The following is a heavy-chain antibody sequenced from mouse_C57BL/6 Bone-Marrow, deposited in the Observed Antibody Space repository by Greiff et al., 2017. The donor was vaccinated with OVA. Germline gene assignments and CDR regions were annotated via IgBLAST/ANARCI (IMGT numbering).Heavy chain of an antibody. Sequence: VQLKESGAELVKPGASVKISCKASGYAFSSYWMNWVKQRPGKGLEWIGQIYPGDGDTNYNGKFKGKATLTADKSSSTAYMQLSSLTSEDSAVYFWAKEGEINWDGFAYWGQGTLVTVSA. CDR1: GYAFSSYW. J-gene: IGHJ3*01. CDR3: AKEGEINWDGFAY. D-gene: IGHD4-1*01. CDR2: IYPGDGDT. V-gene: IGHV1-80*01.